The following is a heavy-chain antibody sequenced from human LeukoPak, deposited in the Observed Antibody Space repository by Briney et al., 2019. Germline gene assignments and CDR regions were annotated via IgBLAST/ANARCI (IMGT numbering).Heavy chain of an antibody. CDR3: AKGARGDTVTSIVGLNWFDP. D-gene: IGHD4-17*01. J-gene: IGHJ5*02. CDR2: ISYDGSHK. Sequence: GGSLRLSCAASGITFRSYGMHWVRQAPGKGLEWVAVISYDGSHKYYADSVKSRFSISRDNSKNTLYLQMNSLRADDTAVYYCAKGARGDTVTSIVGLNWFDPWGQGTLVTVSS. V-gene: IGHV3-30*18. CDR1: GITFRSYG.